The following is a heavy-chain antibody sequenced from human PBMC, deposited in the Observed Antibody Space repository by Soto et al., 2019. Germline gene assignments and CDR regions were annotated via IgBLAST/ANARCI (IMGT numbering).Heavy chain of an antibody. J-gene: IGHJ4*02. V-gene: IGHV3-23*01. Sequence: PGGSLRLSCAASGFTFSSYAMSWVRQAPGKGLEWVSAISGSGGSTYYADSVKGRFTISRDNSKNTLYLQMNSLRAEDTAVYYCAKGRGSGSYLRENYFDYWGQGTLVTVLL. D-gene: IGHD1-26*01. CDR2: ISGSGGST. CDR3: AKGRGSGSYLRENYFDY. CDR1: GFTFSSYA.